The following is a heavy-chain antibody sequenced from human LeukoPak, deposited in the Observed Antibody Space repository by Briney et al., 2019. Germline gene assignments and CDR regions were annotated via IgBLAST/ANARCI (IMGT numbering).Heavy chain of an antibody. CDR1: GFTFSRLS. V-gene: IGHV3-48*01. Sequence: GGSLRLSCAASGFTFSRLSMAWVRQAPGKGLEWLSYISYSGATTHYADSVKGRFTISRDNSKNTLYLQMNSLRAEDTAVYYCARDRHTSGFDYWGQGTLVTVSS. CDR2: ISYSGATT. J-gene: IGHJ4*02. D-gene: IGHD6-19*01. CDR3: ARDRHTSGFDY.